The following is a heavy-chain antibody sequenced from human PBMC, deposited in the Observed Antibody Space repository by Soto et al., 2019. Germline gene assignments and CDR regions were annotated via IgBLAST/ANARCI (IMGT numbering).Heavy chain of an antibody. J-gene: IGHJ4*02. D-gene: IGHD6-19*01. V-gene: IGHV3-73*02. CDR2: IRSKANSYAT. CDR1: GFTFSGSD. CDR3: TFRSSGWQGGFDY. Sequence: EVQLVESGGGLVQPGGSLKLSCAASGFTFSGSDMHWVRQASGKGLEWVGRIRSKANSYATAYAASVKGRFTISRDDSKNTAYLQMNSLKTEDTAVYYCTFRSSGWQGGFDYWGQGTLVTVSS.